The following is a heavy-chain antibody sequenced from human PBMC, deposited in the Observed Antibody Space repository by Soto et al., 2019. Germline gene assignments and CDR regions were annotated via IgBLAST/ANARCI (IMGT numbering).Heavy chain of an antibody. CDR2: INGGDDSK. CDR1: GFTFRSSP. CDR3: VKDSSLPIAATKVIGPFVDRSWFDP. Sequence: GGSLRLSCAVSGFTFRSSPMSWVRRAPGKGLEWVSGINGGDDSKHYAESVRGRFTIIRDNSKNTLLLQMNSLRAEDTAVYYCVKDSSLPIAATKVIGPFVDRSWFDPWGQGTLVTVSS. D-gene: IGHD2-15*01. J-gene: IGHJ5*02. V-gene: IGHV3-23*01.